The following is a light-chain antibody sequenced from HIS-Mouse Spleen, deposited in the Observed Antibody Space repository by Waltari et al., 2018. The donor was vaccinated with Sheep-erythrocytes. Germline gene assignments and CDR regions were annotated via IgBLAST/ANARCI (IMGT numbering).Light chain of an antibody. Sequence: SYELTQPPSVYVSTGQTASITCSGDKLGEKDDGWYQQSPGQSPVLVIYQDSRRPSGIPVRFSGSKSGNTASLTISGLQAEDEADYYCCSYAGSYNHVFATGTKVTVL. V-gene: IGLV3-1*01. J-gene: IGLJ1*01. CDR1: KLGEKD. CDR2: QDS. CDR3: CSYAGSYNHV.